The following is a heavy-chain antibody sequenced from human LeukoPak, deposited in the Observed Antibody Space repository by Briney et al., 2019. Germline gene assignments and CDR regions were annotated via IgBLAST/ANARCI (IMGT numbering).Heavy chain of an antibody. D-gene: IGHD1-26*01. CDR3: AASIVGATMAGYWFDP. CDR1: GFTFSSYS. V-gene: IGHV3-21*01. J-gene: IGHJ5*02. CDR2: ISSSSSYI. Sequence: GGSLRLSCAASGFTFSSYSMNWVRQAPGKGLEWVSSISSSSSYIYYADSVKGRFTISRDNAKNSLYLQMNSLRAEDTAVYYCAASIVGATMAGYWFDPWGQGTLVAVSS.